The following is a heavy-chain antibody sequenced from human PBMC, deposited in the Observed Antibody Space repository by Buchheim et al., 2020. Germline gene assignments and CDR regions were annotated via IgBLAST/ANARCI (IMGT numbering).Heavy chain of an antibody. Sequence: QVQLVESGGGLVKPGGSLRLSCAASGFTFSDYYMSWIRQAPGKGLEWVGVISYDGSNKYNADSVKGRFSISRENSKNTLYLQMNSLRAEDSAVYYCARGIAAAGKGPFDYWGQGTL. J-gene: IGHJ4*02. D-gene: IGHD6-13*01. V-gene: IGHV3-30-3*01. CDR3: ARGIAAAGKGPFDY. CDR1: GFTFSDYY. CDR2: ISYDGSNK.